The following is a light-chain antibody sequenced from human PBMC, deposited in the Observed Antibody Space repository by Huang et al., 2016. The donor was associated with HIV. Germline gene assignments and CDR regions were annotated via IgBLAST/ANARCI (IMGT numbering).Light chain of an antibody. J-gene: IGKJ2*01. CDR3: QQYNSHPGT. V-gene: IGKV1-5*03. CDR1: QSVSNW. CDR2: VAS. Sequence: DIQMTQSPSTLSASVGDRVTITCRASQSVSNWLAWYQQKPGKAPKLLIYVASRLEKGVPPRFSGSGSGTEFTLTINSLQPDDFATYYCQQYNSHPGTFGQGTKVEIK.